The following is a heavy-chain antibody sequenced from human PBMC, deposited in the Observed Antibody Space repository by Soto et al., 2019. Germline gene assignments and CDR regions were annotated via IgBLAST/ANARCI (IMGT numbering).Heavy chain of an antibody. CDR1: GYTFSDYH. Sequence: QVQLVQSGAEVKKPGASVKVSCKASGYTFSDYHIHWVRQAPGQGLEFMGWINANNGGAGSAQQFQGRVTVTRDTSITTVYMELSNLRPDDTAVYYCAREGGSETLQPSYNWFDTWGQGTLVTVSS. J-gene: IGHJ5*02. CDR3: AREGGSETLQPSYNWFDT. D-gene: IGHD6-25*01. V-gene: IGHV1-2*02. CDR2: INANNGGA.